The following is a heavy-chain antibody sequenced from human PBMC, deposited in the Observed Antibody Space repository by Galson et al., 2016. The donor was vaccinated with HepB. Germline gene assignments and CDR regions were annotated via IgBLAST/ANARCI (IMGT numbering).Heavy chain of an antibody. Sequence: SLRLSCAASGFTFGSYTMNWVRQAPGKGLEWVSAISGSGGSTYYADSVEGRFTISRDNSKNTLYLQMNSLRAEDTALYYCVNTPGYYDGYLDHWGQGNLVPVSS. D-gene: IGHD3-22*01. V-gene: IGHV3-23*01. CDR2: ISGSGGST. J-gene: IGHJ4*02. CDR3: VNTPGYYDGYLDH. CDR1: GFTFGSYT.